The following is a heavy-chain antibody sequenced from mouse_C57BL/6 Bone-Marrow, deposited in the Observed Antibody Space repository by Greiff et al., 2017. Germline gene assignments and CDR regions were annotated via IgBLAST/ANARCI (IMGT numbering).Heavy chain of an antibody. CDR3: ARGITTVGYFDG. Sequence: VQLQQSGAELVRPGASVKLSCTASGFNIKDDYMHWVKQRPEQGLEWIGWIDPENGDTEYASKFQGKATITADTSSNTAYLQLSSLTSEDTEVYFCARGITTVGYFDGWGTGTTVTVSS. J-gene: IGHJ1*03. V-gene: IGHV14-4*01. CDR1: GFNIKDDY. CDR2: IDPENGDT. D-gene: IGHD1-1*01.